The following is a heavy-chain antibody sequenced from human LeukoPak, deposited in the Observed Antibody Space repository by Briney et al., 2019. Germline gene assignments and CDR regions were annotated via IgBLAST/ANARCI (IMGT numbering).Heavy chain of an antibody. Sequence: GGSLRLSCAASGFTVSSNYMSWVRQAPGKGLEWVSVIYSGGSTYYADSVKGRFTISRDNSKNTLYLQMNSLSAEDTAAYYCASSSSDYVVPQDAFDIWGQGTMVTVSS. CDR3: ASSSSDYVVPQDAFDI. D-gene: IGHD2-2*01. V-gene: IGHV3-53*01. CDR1: GFTVSSNY. CDR2: IYSGGST. J-gene: IGHJ3*02.